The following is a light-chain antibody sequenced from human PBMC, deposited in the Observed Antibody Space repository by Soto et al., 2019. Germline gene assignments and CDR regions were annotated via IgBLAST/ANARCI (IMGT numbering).Light chain of an antibody. Sequence: EIVMTQSPVTLSVPPGERATLSCRASQSVGRNVAWYQQKPGQAPRLLIYDASNRATGIPARFSGSGSGTDFTLTISSLEPEDFAVYYCQQRSNWPLLTFGGGTKVDIK. CDR1: QSVGRN. V-gene: IGKV3-11*01. J-gene: IGKJ4*01. CDR2: DAS. CDR3: QQRSNWPLLT.